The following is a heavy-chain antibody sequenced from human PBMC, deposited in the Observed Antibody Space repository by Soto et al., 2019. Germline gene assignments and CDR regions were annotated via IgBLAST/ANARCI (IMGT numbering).Heavy chain of an antibody. Sequence: SETLSLTCTVSGGSISSSSYYWGWIRQPPGKGLEWIGSIYYSGSTYYNPSLKSRVTISVDTSKNQFSLKLSSVTAADTAVYYCARHPLIEAVWFDPWGQGTLVTVSS. J-gene: IGHJ5*02. V-gene: IGHV4-39*01. CDR2: IYYSGST. CDR1: GGSISSSSYY. D-gene: IGHD2-21*01. CDR3: ARHPLIEAVWFDP.